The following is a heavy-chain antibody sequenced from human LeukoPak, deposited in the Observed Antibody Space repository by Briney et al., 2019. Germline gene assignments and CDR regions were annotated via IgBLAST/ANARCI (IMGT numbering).Heavy chain of an antibody. Sequence: PGGSLRLSCAASGFTFSSYSMNWVRQAPGKGLEWVSSISSSSSYIYYADSVKGRFTISRDNAKNSLYLQMNSLRAEDTAVYYCARETVTTGPYYYYGMDVWGQGTTVTVSS. CDR1: GFTFSSYS. CDR2: ISSSSSYI. J-gene: IGHJ6*02. CDR3: ARETVTTGPYYYYGMDV. V-gene: IGHV3-21*01. D-gene: IGHD4-11*01.